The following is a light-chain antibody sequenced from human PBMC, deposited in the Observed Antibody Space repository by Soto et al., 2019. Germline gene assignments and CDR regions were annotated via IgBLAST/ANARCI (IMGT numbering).Light chain of an antibody. CDR3: QQYCSSSWT. CDR2: GTS. Sequence: EVVLTQSPGTLSLSPGERATLSCRASQSVSSSYLAWYQQKPGQAPRLLIYGTSSRATGIPDRFSGSGSGTDFTLTISRLEPEDFAVYYCQQYCSSSWTCGQGTRWIS. J-gene: IGKJ1*01. CDR1: QSVSSSY. V-gene: IGKV3-20*01.